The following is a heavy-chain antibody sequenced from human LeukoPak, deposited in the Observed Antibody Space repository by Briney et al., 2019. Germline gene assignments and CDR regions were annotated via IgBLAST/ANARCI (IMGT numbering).Heavy chain of an antibody. D-gene: IGHD2-2*01. Sequence: GGSLRLSCAASGFTLSSYWMSWVRQAPGKGLEWVANIKQDGSEKYYVDSVKGRFTISRDNAKNSLYLQMNSLRAEDTAVYYCARVSVVPAATFDYWGQGTLVTVSS. CDR1: GFTLSSYW. CDR2: IKQDGSEK. CDR3: ARVSVVPAATFDY. J-gene: IGHJ4*02. V-gene: IGHV3-7*01.